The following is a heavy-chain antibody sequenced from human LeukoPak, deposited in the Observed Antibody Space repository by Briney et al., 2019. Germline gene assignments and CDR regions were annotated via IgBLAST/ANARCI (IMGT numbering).Heavy chain of an antibody. CDR2: IYYSGST. V-gene: IGHV4-39*07. CDR3: ASIAAPKNYYYYMDV. D-gene: IGHD6-6*01. Sequence: SETLSLTCTVSGGSISSSSYYWGWIRQPPGKGLEWIGSIYYSGSTYYNPSLKSRVTISVDTSKNQFSLKLSSVTAADTAVYYCASIAAPKNYYYYMDVWGKGTTVTVSS. CDR1: GGSISSSSYY. J-gene: IGHJ6*03.